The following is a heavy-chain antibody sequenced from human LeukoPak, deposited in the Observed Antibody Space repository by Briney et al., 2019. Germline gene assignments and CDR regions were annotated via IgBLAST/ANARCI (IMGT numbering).Heavy chain of an antibody. Sequence: SETLSLTCTVSGGSIGSTSYYWGWIRQPPGKGLEWIGSIYYSGSTYYNPSLKSRVTISVDTSKNQFSLKLSSVTAADTAVYYCAREDLDYWGQGTLVTVSS. CDR1: GGSIGSTSYY. V-gene: IGHV4-39*07. CDR3: AREDLDY. CDR2: IYYSGST. J-gene: IGHJ4*02.